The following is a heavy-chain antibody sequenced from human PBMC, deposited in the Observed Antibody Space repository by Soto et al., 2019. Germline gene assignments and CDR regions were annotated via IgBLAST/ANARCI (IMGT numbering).Heavy chain of an antibody. CDR2: IFYSGST. D-gene: IGHD3-16*01. CDR1: GGSISSSSYY. J-gene: IGHJ6*04. V-gene: IGHV4-39*01. Sequence: SETLSLTCTVSGGSISSSSYYWGWIRQPPGKGLEWIGSIFYSGSTYYNPSLKSRVTIPVDTSKNQFSLKLSSVTAADTAVYNCARAPGVYTYYVMDVWAKGTTVTVSS. CDR3: ARAPGVYTYYVMDV.